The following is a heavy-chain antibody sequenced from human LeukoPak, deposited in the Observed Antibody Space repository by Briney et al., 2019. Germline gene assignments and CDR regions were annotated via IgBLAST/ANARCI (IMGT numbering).Heavy chain of an antibody. D-gene: IGHD1-26*01. CDR3: ARPATNIPGDAFDI. CDR2: INSDGSST. V-gene: IGHV3-74*01. J-gene: IGHJ3*02. Sequence: PGGSLRLSCAASGFTFSSYGMIWVRQAPGKGLVWVSRINSDGSSTSYADSVKGRFTISRDNAKNTLYLQMNSLRAEDTAVYYCARPATNIPGDAFDIWGQGTMVTVSS. CDR1: GFTFSSYG.